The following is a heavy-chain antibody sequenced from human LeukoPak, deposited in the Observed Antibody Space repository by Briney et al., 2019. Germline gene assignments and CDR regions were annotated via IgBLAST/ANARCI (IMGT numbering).Heavy chain of an antibody. V-gene: IGHV5-51*01. CDR2: IYPGDSDT. Sequence: GAPMKTSCTGSGNRSTNYWIGLVRQMPGKGLEWTGIIYPGDSDTRDSPSFQRQITISADKSISSAYLQWSSLKASDTAMYYCARCVPEGTTTGFDYWGQGTLVTVSS. J-gene: IGHJ4*02. CDR1: GNRSTNYW. CDR3: ARCVPEGTTTGFDY. D-gene: IGHD1-7*01.